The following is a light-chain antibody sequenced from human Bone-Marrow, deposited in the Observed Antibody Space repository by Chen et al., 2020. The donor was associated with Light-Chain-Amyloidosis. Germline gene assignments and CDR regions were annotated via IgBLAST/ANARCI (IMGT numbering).Light chain of an antibody. V-gene: IGLV3-25*03. J-gene: IGLJ2*01. CDR3: QSADSSGTYEVI. CDR1: DLPTKY. Sequence: SYELTQPPSVSVSPGQTARINCSGDDLPTKYAYWYQEKPGQAPVLVIHRDTEMPSGISERFSGSSAGTTATLTISGVQAEDEADYHCQSADSSGTYEVIFGGGTNLTVL. CDR2: RDT.